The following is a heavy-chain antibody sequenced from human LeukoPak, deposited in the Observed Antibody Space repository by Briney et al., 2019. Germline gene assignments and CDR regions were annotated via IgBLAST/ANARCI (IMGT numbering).Heavy chain of an antibody. CDR1: GGSFSGYY. J-gene: IGHJ4*02. V-gene: IGHV4-34*01. CDR2: INHSGST. CDR3: ARRSTNYDILTGYPTFDY. D-gene: IGHD3-9*01. Sequence: SETLSLTCAVYGGSFSGYYWSWIRQPPGKGLEWIGEINHSGSTNYNPSLKSRVTISVDTSKNQFSLKLSSVTAADTAVYYCARRSTNYDILTGYPTFDYWGQGTLVTVSS.